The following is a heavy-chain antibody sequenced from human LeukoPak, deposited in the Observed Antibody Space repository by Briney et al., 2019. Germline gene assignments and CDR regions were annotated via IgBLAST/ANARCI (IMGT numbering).Heavy chain of an antibody. CDR1: GGSISSGSYY. V-gene: IGHV4-61*02. CDR2: IYTSGST. D-gene: IGHD3-16*01. CDR3: ARVGHGGSYYYYYYMDV. Sequence: SETLSLTCTVSGGSISSGSYYWNWIRQPAGKGLEWIGRIYTSGSTNYNPSLKSRVTISVDTSKNQFSLKLSSVTAADTAVYYCARVGHGGSYYYYYYMDVWGKGTTVTVSS. J-gene: IGHJ6*03.